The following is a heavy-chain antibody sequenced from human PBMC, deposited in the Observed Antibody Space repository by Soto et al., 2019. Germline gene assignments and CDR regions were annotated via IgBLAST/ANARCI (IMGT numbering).Heavy chain of an antibody. CDR3: AKDHKTGIAAAGYVDY. D-gene: IGHD6-13*01. CDR1: GFTFSSYA. Sequence: GGSLRLSCAASGFTFSSYAMSWVRQAPGKGLEWVSAISGSGGSTYYADSVKGRFTISRDNSKNTLYLQMNSLRAEDTAVYYYAKDHKTGIAAAGYVDYWGQGTLVTVSS. J-gene: IGHJ4*02. CDR2: ISGSGGST. V-gene: IGHV3-23*01.